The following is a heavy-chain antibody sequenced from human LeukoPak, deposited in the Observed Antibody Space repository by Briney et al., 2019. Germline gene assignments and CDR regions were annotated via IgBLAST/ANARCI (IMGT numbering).Heavy chain of an antibody. Sequence: SETLSLTCTVSGGSISSSSYYWGWIRQPPGKGLEWIGSIYYSGSTNYNPSLKSRVTISVDTSKNQFSLKLSSVTAADTAVYYCARGGYSSSWYIPYYYYYMDVWGKGTTVTVSS. J-gene: IGHJ6*03. CDR1: GGSISSSSYY. V-gene: IGHV4-39*07. D-gene: IGHD6-13*01. CDR2: IYYSGST. CDR3: ARGGYSSSWYIPYYYYYMDV.